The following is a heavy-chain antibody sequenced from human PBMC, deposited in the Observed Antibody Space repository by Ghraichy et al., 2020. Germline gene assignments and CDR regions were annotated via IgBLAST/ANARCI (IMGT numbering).Heavy chain of an antibody. V-gene: IGHV1-24*01. Sequence: ASVKVSCKVSGYTLTELSMHWVRQAPGKGLEWMGGFDPEDGETIYAQKFQGRVTMTEDTSTDTAYMELSSLRSEDTAVYYCASPQYDYVWGSYRYGFDYWGQGTLVTVSS. CDR3: ASPQYDYVWGSYRYGFDY. D-gene: IGHD3-16*02. CDR1: GYTLTELS. CDR2: FDPEDGET. J-gene: IGHJ4*02.